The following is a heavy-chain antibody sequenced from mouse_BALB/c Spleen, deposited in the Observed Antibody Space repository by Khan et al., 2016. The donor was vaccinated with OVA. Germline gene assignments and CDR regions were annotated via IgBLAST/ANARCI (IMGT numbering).Heavy chain of an antibody. J-gene: IGHJ4*01. CDR3: ARSGITTGYAMDY. CDR2: ISSGSSTI. V-gene: IGHV5-17*02. CDR1: GFTFSRFG. Sequence: EVELVESGGGLVQPGGSRKLSCAASGFTFSRFGMNWVRQAPEKGLEWVAYISSGSSTIYYAETGKGRFTISRANPKTTLFLQMNSLMSEDTAMYYCARSGITTGYAMDYWGQGTSVTVSS. D-gene: IGHD2-4*01.